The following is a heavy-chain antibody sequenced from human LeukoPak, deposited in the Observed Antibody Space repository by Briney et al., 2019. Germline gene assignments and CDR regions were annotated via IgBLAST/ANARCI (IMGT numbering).Heavy chain of an antibody. Sequence: GGSLRLSCAASGFTFSSYAMSWVRQAPGKGLEWVSAISGSGGSTYYADSVKDRFTISRDNSKNTLYLQMNSLRAEDTAVYYCAKDPYYDFWSGYRVDSWFDPWGQGTLVTVSS. CDR1: GFTFSSYA. CDR2: ISGSGGST. D-gene: IGHD3-3*01. CDR3: AKDPYYDFWSGYRVDSWFDP. J-gene: IGHJ5*02. V-gene: IGHV3-23*01.